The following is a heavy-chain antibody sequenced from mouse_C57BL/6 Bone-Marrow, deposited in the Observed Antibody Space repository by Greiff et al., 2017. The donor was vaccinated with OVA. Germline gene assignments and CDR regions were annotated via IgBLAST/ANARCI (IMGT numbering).Heavy chain of an antibody. CDR1: GYTFTDYE. Sequence: VQLQQSGAELVRPGASVTLSCKASGYTFTDYEMHWVRQTPVHGLEWIGAIDPETGGTAYNQKFKGKAILTADKSSSTAYMELRSLTSEDSAVYYCTFSYYAMDYWGQGTSVTVSS. J-gene: IGHJ4*01. V-gene: IGHV1-15*01. CDR3: TFSYYAMDY. CDR2: IDPETGGT.